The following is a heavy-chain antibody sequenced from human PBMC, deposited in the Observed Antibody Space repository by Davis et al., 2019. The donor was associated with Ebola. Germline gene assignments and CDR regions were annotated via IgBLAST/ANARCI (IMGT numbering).Heavy chain of an antibody. CDR2: INGDGTSR. CDR3: ARDKGVTAPDFDN. Sequence: GESLKISCEASTFTFKNDWMHWVRQSPGKGLVWVARINGDGTSRSYADSVKGRFTISRDDSKNTLYLQMNSLRAEDTAVYYCARDKGVTAPDFDNWGQGTLVTVSS. D-gene: IGHD2-21*02. CDR1: TFTFKNDW. V-gene: IGHV3-74*01. J-gene: IGHJ4*02.